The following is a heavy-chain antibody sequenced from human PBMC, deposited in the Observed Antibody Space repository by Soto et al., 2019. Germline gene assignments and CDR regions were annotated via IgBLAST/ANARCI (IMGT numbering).Heavy chain of an antibody. D-gene: IGHD5-18*01. CDR3: ARSIKGYSYGFFGY. V-gene: IGHV4-59*01. J-gene: IGHJ4*02. CDR2: IYYSGST. CDR1: GGSISSYY. Sequence: SETLSLTCTVSGGSISSYYWSWIRQPPGKGLEWIGYIYYSGSTNYNPSLKSRVTISVDTSKNQFSLKLSSVTAADTAVYYCARSIKGYSYGFFGYWGQGTLVTVSS.